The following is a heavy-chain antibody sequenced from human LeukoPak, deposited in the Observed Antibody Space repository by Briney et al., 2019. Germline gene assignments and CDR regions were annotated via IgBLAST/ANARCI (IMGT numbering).Heavy chain of an antibody. CDR3: AKDSEYSSSWLSPVDTFDV. V-gene: IGHV3-23*01. CDR2: ISGSADWT. CDR1: GFTFRTCA. Sequence: PGGSLRLSCAASGFTFRTCAMSWVRQAPGKGPEWVSGISGSADWTNYADSVTGRFTISRDNSKNTLYLQMSNLRAEDTAVYYCAKDSEYSSSWLSPVDTFDVWGQGTMVTVSS. D-gene: IGHD6-13*01. J-gene: IGHJ3*01.